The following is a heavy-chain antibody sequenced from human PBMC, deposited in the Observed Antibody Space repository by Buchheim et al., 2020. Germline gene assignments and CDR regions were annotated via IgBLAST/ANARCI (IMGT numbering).Heavy chain of an antibody. V-gene: IGHV3-48*03. J-gene: IGHJ4*02. CDR2: ISSSGDTI. Sequence: EVQLVESGGGLVQPGGSLRLSCAASGFMFSSYEMNWVRQAPGKGQEWVSYISSSGDTIHYADSVKGRFTISRDNAKNSLDLQMNSLRVDDTAVYYCARDRGFVIDYWGQGAL. CDR3: ARDRGFVIDY. CDR1: GFMFSSYE. D-gene: IGHD3-10*01.